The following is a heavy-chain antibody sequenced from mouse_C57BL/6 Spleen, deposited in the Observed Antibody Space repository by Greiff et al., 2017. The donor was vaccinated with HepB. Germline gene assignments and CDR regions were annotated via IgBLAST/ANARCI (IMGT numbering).Heavy chain of an antibody. J-gene: IGHJ3*01. Sequence: EVQLQQSGPELVKPGASVKISCKASGYTFTDYYMNWVKQSHGKSLEWIGDINPNNGGTSYNQKFKGKATLTVDKSSSTAYMEPRSLTSEDSAVYYCARSSDYDGGFAYWGQGTLVTVSA. V-gene: IGHV1-26*01. CDR3: ARSSDYDGGFAY. CDR2: INPNNGGT. CDR1: GYTFTDYY. D-gene: IGHD2-4*01.